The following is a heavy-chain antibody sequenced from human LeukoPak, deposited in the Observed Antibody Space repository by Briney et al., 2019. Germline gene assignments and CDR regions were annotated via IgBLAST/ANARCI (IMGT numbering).Heavy chain of an antibody. CDR3: ARFPGLLWFGELLDAFDI. J-gene: IGHJ3*02. D-gene: IGHD3-10*01. V-gene: IGHV1-8*01. CDR2: MNPNSGNT. Sequence: GASVKVSCKASGYTFTSYDINWVRQATGQGLEWMGWMNPNSGNTGYAQKFQGRVTMTRNTSISTAYMELSSLRSEDTAVCYCARFPGLLWFGELLDAFDIWGQGTMVTVSS. CDR1: GYTFTSYD.